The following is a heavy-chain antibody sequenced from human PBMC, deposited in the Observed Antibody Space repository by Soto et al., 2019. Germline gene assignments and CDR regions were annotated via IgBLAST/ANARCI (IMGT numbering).Heavy chain of an antibody. CDR3: ARAKAKYYYDSSGYSHYFDF. CDR2: FYYSGST. Sequence: QVQLQESGPGLVKPSQTLSLTCTVSGGSISSGDYYWSWIRQPPGKGLEGIGYFYYSGSTYYNPSIKSRVTISVDTSKNQFSLKLSSVTAADTAVYYCARAKAKYYYDSSGYSHYFDFWGQGTLVTVSS. CDR1: GGSISSGDYY. V-gene: IGHV4-30-4*01. D-gene: IGHD3-22*01. J-gene: IGHJ4*02.